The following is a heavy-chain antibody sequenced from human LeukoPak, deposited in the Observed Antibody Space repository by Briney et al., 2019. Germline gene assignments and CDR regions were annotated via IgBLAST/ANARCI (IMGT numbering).Heavy chain of an antibody. D-gene: IGHD3-22*01. Sequence: ASVKVSCKASGYTFTSYAMHWVRQAPGQRLEWMGWINAGNGNTKYSQKFQGRVTITRDTSASTAYMELSSLRSEDTAVYYCARDSHYYDSSGYYYPAGYWGQGTLVTVSS. CDR1: GYTFTSYA. CDR2: INAGNGNT. V-gene: IGHV1-3*01. CDR3: ARDSHYYDSSGYYYPAGY. J-gene: IGHJ4*02.